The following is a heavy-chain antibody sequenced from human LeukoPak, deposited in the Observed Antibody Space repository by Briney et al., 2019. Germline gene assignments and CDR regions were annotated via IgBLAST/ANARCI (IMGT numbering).Heavy chain of an antibody. J-gene: IGHJ5*02. CDR1: GYTFTSYD. V-gene: IGHV1-8*01. Sequence: ASVKVSCKAPGYTFTSYDINWVRQATGQGLEWMGWMNPNSGNTGYAQKFQGRVTMTRNTSISTAYMELSSLRSEDTAVYYCARDGSGSGSYLSWFDPWGQGTLVTVSS. CDR3: ARDGSGSGSYLSWFDP. CDR2: MNPNSGNT. D-gene: IGHD3-10*01.